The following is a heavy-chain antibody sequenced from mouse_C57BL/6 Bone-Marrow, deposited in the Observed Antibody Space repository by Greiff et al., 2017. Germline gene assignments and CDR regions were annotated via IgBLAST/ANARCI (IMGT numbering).Heavy chain of an antibody. CDR1: GYTFTSYW. D-gene: IGHD1-1*01. Sequence: VQLQQPGAELVRPGSSVKLSCKASGYTFTSYWMDWVKQRPGQGLEWIGNIYPSDSETHYNQKFKDKATLTVDKSSSTAYMQLSSLTSEDSAVYYCASFITTVAYWYFDVWGTGTTVTVSS. J-gene: IGHJ1*03. V-gene: IGHV1-61*01. CDR3: ASFITTVAYWYFDV. CDR2: IYPSDSET.